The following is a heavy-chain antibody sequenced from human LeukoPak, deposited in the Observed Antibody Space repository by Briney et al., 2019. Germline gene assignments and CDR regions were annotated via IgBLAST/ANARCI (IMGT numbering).Heavy chain of an antibody. J-gene: IGHJ3*02. CDR2: IRSKAYRGTT. D-gene: IGHD3-3*01. CDR1: GFTFGDHA. V-gene: IGHV3-49*04. Sequence: HPGGSLRLSCTGSGFTFGDHAMSWVRQAPGKGLEWVGFIRSKAYRGTTEYAASVKGRFTISRDDSASIAYLQMNSLKTEDTAVYYCTTYDFWSSAFDIWGQGTMVTVSS. CDR3: TTYDFWSSAFDI.